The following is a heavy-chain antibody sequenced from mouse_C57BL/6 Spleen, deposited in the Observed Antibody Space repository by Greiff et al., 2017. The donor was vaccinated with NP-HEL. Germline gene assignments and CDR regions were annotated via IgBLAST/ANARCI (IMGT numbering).Heavy chain of an antibody. CDR1: GFTFSDYY. CDR2: ISNGGGST. D-gene: IGHD2-1*01. J-gene: IGHJ4*01. Sequence: EVQLVESGGGLVQPGGSLKLSCAASGFTFSDYYMYWVRQTPEQRLEWVAYISNGGGSTYYPDTVKGRFTITRDNAKNTIYLQMSGLKAEDTGVYYCARPGNYYAMEYRGQGTSVTVAS. V-gene: IGHV5-12*01. CDR3: ARPGNYYAMEY.